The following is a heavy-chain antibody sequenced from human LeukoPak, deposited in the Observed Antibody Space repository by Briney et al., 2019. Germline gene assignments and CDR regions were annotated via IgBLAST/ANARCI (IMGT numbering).Heavy chain of an antibody. CDR1: GGSISSYY. J-gene: IGHJ4*02. Sequence: PSETLSLTCTVSGGSISSYYWSWIRQPPGKVLEWIGYIYTSGSTNYNPSLKSRVTISVDTSKNQFSLKLSSVTAADTAVYYCARLDYYDSSGYQYYLDYWGQGTLVTVSS. D-gene: IGHD3-22*01. CDR3: ARLDYYDSSGYQYYLDY. V-gene: IGHV4-4*09. CDR2: IYTSGST.